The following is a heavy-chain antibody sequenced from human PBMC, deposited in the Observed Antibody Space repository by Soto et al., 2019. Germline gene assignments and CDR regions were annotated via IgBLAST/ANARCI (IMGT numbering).Heavy chain of an antibody. D-gene: IGHD1-7*01. CDR3: ARDRSKENYPAYYFDY. Sequence: ASVKVSCKASGYTFTSYYMHWVRQAPGQGLEWMGIINPSGGSTSYAQKFQGRVTMTRDTPTSTVYMELSSLRSEDTAVYYCARDRSKENYPAYYFDYWGQGTLVTVSS. CDR2: INPSGGST. J-gene: IGHJ4*02. V-gene: IGHV1-46*03. CDR1: GYTFTSYY.